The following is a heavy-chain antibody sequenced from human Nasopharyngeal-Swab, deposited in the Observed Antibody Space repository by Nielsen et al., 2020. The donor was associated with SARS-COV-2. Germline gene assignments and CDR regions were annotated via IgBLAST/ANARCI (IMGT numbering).Heavy chain of an antibody. V-gene: IGHV1-2*02. J-gene: IGHJ4*02. D-gene: IGHD6-13*01. CDR2: INPNSGGT. Sequence: ASVKVSCKASGCTFTGYYMHWVRQAPGQGLEWMGWINPNSGGTNYAQKFQGRVTMTRDTSISTAYMELSRLRSDDTAVYYCARDGSSSWYEQLDYWGQGTLVTVSS. CDR3: ARDGSSSWYEQLDY. CDR1: GCTFTGYY.